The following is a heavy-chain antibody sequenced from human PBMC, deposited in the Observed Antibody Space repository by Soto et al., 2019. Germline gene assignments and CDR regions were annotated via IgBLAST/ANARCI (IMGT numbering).Heavy chain of an antibody. CDR1: GGSFSGYY. Sequence: QVQLQQWGAGLLKPSETLSLTCAVYGGSFSGYYWSWIRQPPGKGLEWIGEINHSGSTNYNPSLKSRVTISVDTSKNQFSLKLSSVTAADTAVYYCARVITGGGGSCARYLDPWGQGTLVTVSS. J-gene: IGHJ5*02. CDR2: INHSGST. D-gene: IGHD2-15*01. CDR3: ARVITGGGGSCARYLDP. V-gene: IGHV4-34*01.